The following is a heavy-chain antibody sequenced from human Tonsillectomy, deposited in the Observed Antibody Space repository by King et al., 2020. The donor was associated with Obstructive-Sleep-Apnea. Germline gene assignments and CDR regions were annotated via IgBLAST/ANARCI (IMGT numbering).Heavy chain of an antibody. J-gene: IGHJ3*02. Sequence: VQLVESGGGLVKPGGSLRLSCAASGFIVSNAWMRWVRQAPGEGLGWVGRIKKKRDGGTNNCAGPVKGRFTISRDDSKKTVYVQMNSLKTEDTAVYYCTRDYDILTGYYYGAFDIWGQGTMVTVSS. CDR3: TRDYDILTGYYYGAFDI. D-gene: IGHD3-9*01. V-gene: IGHV3-15*06. CDR2: IKKKRDGGTN. CDR1: GFIVSNAW.